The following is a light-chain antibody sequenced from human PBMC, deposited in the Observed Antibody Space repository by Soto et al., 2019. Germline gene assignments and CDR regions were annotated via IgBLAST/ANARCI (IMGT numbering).Light chain of an antibody. Sequence: DIQMTQSPSSLSASVGDRVTITCQASQDISNYLNWYQQKPGKAPKLLIYDASNLETGAPSRFSGSGSGTEFTLTISSLQPDDFATYYCQQYNSYSRTFGQGTKVDIK. CDR1: QDISNY. V-gene: IGKV1-33*01. J-gene: IGKJ1*01. CDR3: QQYNSYSRT. CDR2: DAS.